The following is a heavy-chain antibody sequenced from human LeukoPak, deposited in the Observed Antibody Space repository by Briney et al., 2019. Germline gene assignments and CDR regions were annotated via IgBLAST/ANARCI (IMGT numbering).Heavy chain of an antibody. CDR1: GYTFTGYY. D-gene: IGHD5-24*01. CDR3: ARRGLKAGYNAFDI. V-gene: IGHV1-2*02. CDR2: INPNSGGT. Sequence: ASVKVSCKPSGYTFTGYYIHWVRQAPGQGLEWMGWINPNSGGTNYAQKFQGRVTMTRDTSISTAYMELSRLRSDDTAVYYCARRGLKAGYNAFDIWGQGTMVTVSS. J-gene: IGHJ3*02.